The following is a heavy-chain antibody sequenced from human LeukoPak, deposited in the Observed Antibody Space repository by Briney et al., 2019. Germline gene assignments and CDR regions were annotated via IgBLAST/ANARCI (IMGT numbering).Heavy chain of an antibody. D-gene: IGHD2-15*01. CDR3: AKDLLLGYCSGGSCYSLDY. CDR2: TSGSGGRT. Sequence: GGSLRLSCAASGFTFSNYAMTWVRQAPGKGLEWVSGTSGSGGRTNYADSVKGRFTISRDNSKNTLYLQMNSLRAEDTAVYYCAKDLLLGYCSGGSCYSLDYWGQGTLVTVSS. V-gene: IGHV3-23*01. J-gene: IGHJ4*02. CDR1: GFTFSNYA.